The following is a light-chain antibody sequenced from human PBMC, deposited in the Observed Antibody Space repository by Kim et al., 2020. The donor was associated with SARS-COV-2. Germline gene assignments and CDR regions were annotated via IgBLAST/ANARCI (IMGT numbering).Light chain of an antibody. CDR2: LNSDGSH. V-gene: IGLV4-69*01. Sequence: QLVLTQSPSASASLGASVKLTCTLSSGHSSYAIAWHQQQPEKGPRYLMKLNSDGSHSKGDGIPDRFSGSSSGAERYLTISNLQSEDEADYYCQTWGTGGVFGGGTKLTVL. CDR1: SGHSSYA. CDR3: QTWGTGGV. J-gene: IGLJ3*02.